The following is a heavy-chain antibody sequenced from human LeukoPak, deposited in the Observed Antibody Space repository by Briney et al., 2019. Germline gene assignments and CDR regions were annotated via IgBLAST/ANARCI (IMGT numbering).Heavy chain of an antibody. D-gene: IGHD1-7*01. J-gene: IGHJ5*02. V-gene: IGHV7-4-1*02. Sequence: ASVKVSCKASGYTFTSYAMNWVRQAPGQGPEWMGWINTNTGNPTYAQGFTGRFVFSLDTSVSTAYLQISSLKAEDTAVYYCARGIFITGTRVVDPWGQGTLVTVSS. CDR1: GYTFTSYA. CDR3: ARGIFITGTRVVDP. CDR2: INTNTGNP.